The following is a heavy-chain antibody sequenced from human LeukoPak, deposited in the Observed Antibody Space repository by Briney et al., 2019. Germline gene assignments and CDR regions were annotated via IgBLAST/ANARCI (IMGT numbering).Heavy chain of an antibody. Sequence: GGSLRLSCAASGFTVSNNYMSWVRQAPGKGLDWVSLIYSNDNTYYADPVKGRFTISRDNSKNTLYLQMNSLRAEDTAVYYCARDIPNPSGYFDYWGQGTLVTVSS. D-gene: IGHD2-21*01. J-gene: IGHJ4*02. CDR1: GFTVSNNY. CDR3: ARDIPNPSGYFDY. CDR2: IYSNDNT. V-gene: IGHV3-66*03.